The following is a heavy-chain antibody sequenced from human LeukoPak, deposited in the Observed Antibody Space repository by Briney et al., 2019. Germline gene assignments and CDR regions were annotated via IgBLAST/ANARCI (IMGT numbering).Heavy chain of an antibody. CDR3: TSWGDTTAEYFQR. CDR1: GFSFSSYW. D-gene: IGHD2-21*02. Sequence: GGSLRLSCAASGFSFSSYWMSWVRQAPGKGLEWVAHINPDGRDTYYVDSVKGRFTISRDNAQNSMYLQMNSLRVEDTAVYYCTSWGDTTAEYFQRWGQGTLVTVSS. V-gene: IGHV3-7*01. CDR2: INPDGRDT. J-gene: IGHJ1*01.